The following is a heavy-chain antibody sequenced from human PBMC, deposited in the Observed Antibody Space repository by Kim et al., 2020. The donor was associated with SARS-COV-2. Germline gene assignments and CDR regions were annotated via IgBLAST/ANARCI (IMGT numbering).Heavy chain of an antibody. CDR2: ST. V-gene: IGHV4-39*07. CDR3: ARDVGGSFDI. D-gene: IGHD1-26*01. J-gene: IGHJ3*02. Sequence: STDYTPSLKSRVTISVDMSKNQFSLKLSSVTAADTAVYYCARDVGGSFDIWGQGTMVTVSS.